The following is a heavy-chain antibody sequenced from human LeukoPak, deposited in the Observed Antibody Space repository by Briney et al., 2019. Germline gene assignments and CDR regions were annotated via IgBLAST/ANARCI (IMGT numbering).Heavy chain of an antibody. CDR1: GFTFSSYA. CDR3: ARVDSRTAQFDY. V-gene: IGHV3-23*01. Sequence: PGGSLRLSCAASGFTFSSYAMSWVRQAPGRGLEWVSANSGSGGRTYYADSVKGRFTISRDNSKNTLYLQMNSLRAEDTAVYHCARVDSRTAQFDYWGQGTLVTVSS. D-gene: IGHD6-13*01. J-gene: IGHJ4*02. CDR2: NSGSGGRT.